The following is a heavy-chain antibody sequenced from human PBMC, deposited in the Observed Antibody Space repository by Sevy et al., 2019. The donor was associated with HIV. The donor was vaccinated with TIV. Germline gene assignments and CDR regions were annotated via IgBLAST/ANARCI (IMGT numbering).Heavy chain of an antibody. CDR1: GYTFTGYY. CDR3: ASDQDYYDSSGYSYYYGMDV. CDR2: INPNSGGR. V-gene: IGHV1-2*06. J-gene: IGHJ6*02. D-gene: IGHD3-22*01. Sequence: ASVKVSCKDSGYTFTGYYMHWVRQAPGQGLEWMGRINPNSGGRNYAQKFQGRVTMTRDTSISTAYMELSRLRSDDTAVYYCASDQDYYDSSGYSYYYGMDVWGQGTTVTVSS.